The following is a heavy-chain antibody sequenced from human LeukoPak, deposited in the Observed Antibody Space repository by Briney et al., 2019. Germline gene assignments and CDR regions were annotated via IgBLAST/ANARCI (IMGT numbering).Heavy chain of an antibody. D-gene: IGHD5-18*01. CDR2: ISSSSSYI. Sequence: GGSLRLSCAASGFTFSTYTMNWVRQAPGKGLEWVSSISSSSSYIAYSDSVKGRFTISRDNAKNSLYLQMNSLRAEDTAVYYCARDIQLWLLTSYYFYGMDVWGQGTTVTVSS. CDR3: ARDIQLWLLTSYYFYGMDV. CDR1: GFTFSTYT. V-gene: IGHV3-21*01. J-gene: IGHJ6*02.